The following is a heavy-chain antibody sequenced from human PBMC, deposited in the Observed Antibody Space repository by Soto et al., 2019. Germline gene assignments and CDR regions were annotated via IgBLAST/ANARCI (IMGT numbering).Heavy chain of an antibody. J-gene: IGHJ6*02. D-gene: IGHD2-8*01. V-gene: IGHV1-2*04. CDR3: ARGHSTDCSNGVCSFFYNHEMDV. Sequence: QVQLVQSGAEVKKPGASVRVSCKASGYSFTDYHIHWVRQAPGQGLEWLGRINPKSGGTSTAQKFQGWVTMTRDGSISTVYMELTRLRSDDTAVYFCARGHSTDCSNGVCSFFYNHEMDVWGQGTKVTVSS. CDR1: GYSFTDYH. CDR2: INPKSGGT.